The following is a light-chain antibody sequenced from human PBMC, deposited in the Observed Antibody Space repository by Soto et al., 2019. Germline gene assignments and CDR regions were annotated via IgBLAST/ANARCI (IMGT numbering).Light chain of an antibody. CDR3: QQYNSYSQT. CDR1: QSISSW. J-gene: IGKJ2*01. V-gene: IGKV1-5*01. CDR2: DGS. Sequence: DIQMTQSPSTLSASVGDRVTITCRASQSISSWLAWYQQKPGKAPKLLIYDGSSLESGVPSRFSGSRSGTEFTLTISSLQPDDFATYYCQQYNSYSQTFGQGTKLEIK.